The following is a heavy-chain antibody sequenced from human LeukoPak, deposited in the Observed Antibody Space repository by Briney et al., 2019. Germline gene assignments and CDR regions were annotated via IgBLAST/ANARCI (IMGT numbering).Heavy chain of an antibody. CDR3: ARHIADSYTDV. V-gene: IGHV4-39*01. D-gene: IGHD2-21*01. J-gene: IGHJ6*03. Sequence: PSETLSLTCTVSDGSISNSGYYWGWIRQPPGEGLEWIGHIYYTGSTFYSPSLKSRVTISVDTSKNHFSLKLTSVTAADTSIYFCARHIADSYTDVWGKGTTVTVS. CDR1: DGSISNSGYY. CDR2: IYYTGST.